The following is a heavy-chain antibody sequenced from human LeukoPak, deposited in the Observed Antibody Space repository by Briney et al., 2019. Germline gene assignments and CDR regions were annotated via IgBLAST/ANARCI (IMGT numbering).Heavy chain of an antibody. D-gene: IGHD3-3*01. Sequence: PGGALRLSCAASGFTFSSYSMNWVRQAPGKGLEWVSSISSSSSYIYYADSLKGRFTSSIDNAKESIYLQMSRLGAEDTAVYYCARAGEDDFWSGYASRDFDYWGQGTLVTVSS. CDR3: ARAGEDDFWSGYASRDFDY. V-gene: IGHV3-21*01. J-gene: IGHJ4*02. CDR2: ISSSSSYI. CDR1: GFTFSSYS.